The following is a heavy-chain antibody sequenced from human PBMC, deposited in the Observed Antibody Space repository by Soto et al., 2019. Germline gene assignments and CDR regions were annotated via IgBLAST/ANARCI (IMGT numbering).Heavy chain of an antibody. CDR2: IYWDDEK. CDR3: AHYVSTSPAGWFDP. Sequence: QITLKESGPTLVKPTQTLTLTCTFSGLSLSTSGEAVGWIRQPPGKALEWLALIYWDDEKRYNPTLKTRLTITKDTSTNQVVLTPTNMDPVDTATYYCAHYVSTSPAGWFDPWGQGILVTVSS. V-gene: IGHV2-5*02. D-gene: IGHD3-10*02. CDR1: GLSLSTSGEA. J-gene: IGHJ5*02.